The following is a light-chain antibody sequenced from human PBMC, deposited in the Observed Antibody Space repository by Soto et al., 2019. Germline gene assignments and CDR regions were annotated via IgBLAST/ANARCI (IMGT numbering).Light chain of an antibody. Sequence: QSALTQPASVSGSPGQSITIPCTGTSSDVGRYNLVSWYQQHPGETPKLMIYEGTKRPSGVSNRFSGSKSGTTASLTISGLQAEDEADYYCCSYAGDQVGIFGGGTKLTVL. CDR1: SSDVGRYNL. CDR3: CSYAGDQVGI. J-gene: IGLJ2*01. CDR2: EGT. V-gene: IGLV2-23*01.